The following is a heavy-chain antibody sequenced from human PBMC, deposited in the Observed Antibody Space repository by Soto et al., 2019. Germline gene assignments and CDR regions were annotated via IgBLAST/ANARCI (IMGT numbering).Heavy chain of an antibody. CDR3: ASGASRWYPYFFDS. CDR1: EGTFNSYA. V-gene: IGHV1-69*13. CDR2: IIPYYNTL. D-gene: IGHD6-13*01. Sequence: SVKVSCKASEGTFNSYAIAWVRQAPGQGLEWMGGIIPYYNTLYYAQKFQDRLTITVDDSTNTVYMEMGSLRSDDTAVYFCASGASRWYPYFFDSWAQGTLVTVSS. J-gene: IGHJ4*02.